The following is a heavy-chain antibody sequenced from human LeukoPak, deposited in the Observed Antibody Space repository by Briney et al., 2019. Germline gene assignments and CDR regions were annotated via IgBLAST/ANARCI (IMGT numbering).Heavy chain of an antibody. CDR3: ARVGPRYCGGDCSRPPFDY. CDR2: ISSSGSTI. J-gene: IGHJ4*02. D-gene: IGHD2-21*02. CDR1: GFTFSSYE. V-gene: IGHV3-48*03. Sequence: HPGGSLRLSCAASGFTFSSYEMNWVRQAPGKGLERVSYISSSGSTIYYADSVKGRFTISRDNAKNSLYLQMNSLRAEDTAVYYCARVGPRYCGGDCSRPPFDYWGQGTLVTVSS.